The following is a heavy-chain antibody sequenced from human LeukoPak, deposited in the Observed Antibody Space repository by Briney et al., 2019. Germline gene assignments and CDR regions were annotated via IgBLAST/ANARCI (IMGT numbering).Heavy chain of an antibody. J-gene: IGHJ6*03. Sequence: PSETLSLTCTVSGYSISSGYYWGWIRQPPGKGLEWIGSIYHSGSTYYNPSLKSRVTISVDTSKNQFSLKLSSVTAADTAVYYCARDSYYYGSGLYYYYYMDVWGKGTTVTVSS. CDR1: GYSISSGYY. D-gene: IGHD3-10*01. V-gene: IGHV4-38-2*02. CDR2: IYHSGST. CDR3: ARDSYYYGSGLYYYYYMDV.